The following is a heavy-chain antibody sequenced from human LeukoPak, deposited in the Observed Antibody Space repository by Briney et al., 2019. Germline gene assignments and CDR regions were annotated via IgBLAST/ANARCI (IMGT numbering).Heavy chain of an antibody. J-gene: IGHJ3*02. CDR2: TYCGGTT. Sequence: GGSLRLSCAASGFTVSSNYMSWVRQAPGKGLEWVSLTYCGGTTYYADSVKGRFTISRDNSKNTLYLQMNSLRAEDTAVFYCARDSNPGVQGAFDIWGQGTMVTVSS. CDR3: ARDSNPGVQGAFDI. V-gene: IGHV3-53*01. CDR1: GFTVSSNY. D-gene: IGHD1-1*01.